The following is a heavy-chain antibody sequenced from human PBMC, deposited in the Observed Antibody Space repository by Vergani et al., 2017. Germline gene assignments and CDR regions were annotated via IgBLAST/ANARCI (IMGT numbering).Heavy chain of an antibody. V-gene: IGHV4-30-2*01. CDR2: IYHSGST. CDR3: ARARGATITPPYYCDY. CDR1: GGSISSGGYS. J-gene: IGHJ4*02. Sequence: QLQLQESGSGLVKPSQTLSLTCAVSGGSISSGGYSWSWIRQPPGKGLEWIGYIYHSGSTYYNPSLKSRVTISVDRSKNQFSLKLSSVTAADTAVYYCARARGATITPPYYCDYWGQGTLVTVSS. D-gene: IGHD5-12*01.